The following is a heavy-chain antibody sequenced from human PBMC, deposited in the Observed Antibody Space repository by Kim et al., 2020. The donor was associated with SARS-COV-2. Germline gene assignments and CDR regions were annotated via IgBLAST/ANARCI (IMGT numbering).Heavy chain of an antibody. V-gene: IGHV3-33*01. CDR2: IWYDGSNK. CDR3: AREVVQRGDYSNYDIPFYYLYGMDV. D-gene: IGHD4-4*01. Sequence: GGSLRLSCAASGFTFSSYGMHWVRQAPGKGLEWVAVIWYDGSNKYYADSVKGRFTISRDNSKNTLYLQMNSLRAEDTAVYYCAREVVQRGDYSNYDIPFYYLYGMDVRGQGTTVTVPS. CDR1: GFTFSSYG. J-gene: IGHJ6*02.